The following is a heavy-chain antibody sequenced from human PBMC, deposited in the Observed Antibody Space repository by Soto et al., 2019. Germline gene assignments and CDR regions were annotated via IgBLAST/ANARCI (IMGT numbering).Heavy chain of an antibody. CDR1: GFSLDTTGVG. D-gene: IGHD1-26*01. CDR3: ARAYNGNYM. Sequence: QITLKESGPTLVKPTQTLMLTCSFSGFSLDTTGVGVGWIRQAPGKALEWLANIYWHDDKRYNPSLEGRLTITKDSSKNQVVLTMTDMDPADTGTYYCARAYNGNYMWGQGILVTVSS. CDR2: IYWHDDK. V-gene: IGHV2-5*01. J-gene: IGHJ4*02.